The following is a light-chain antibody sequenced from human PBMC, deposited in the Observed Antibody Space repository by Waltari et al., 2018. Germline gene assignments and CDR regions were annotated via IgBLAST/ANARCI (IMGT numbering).Light chain of an antibody. CDR3: FVWDDSLSGLWV. CDR1: NSNIGSNH. CDR2: RSV. V-gene: IGLV1-47*01. Sequence: QSVLTQSPSTSGTPGQRVTISCSGSNSNIGSNHVYWYQQLPGTAPKLLIYRSVLRPAGFPVRFSGSSSGTSAALAISVLRSEDEAHYYCFVWDDSLSGLWVFGGGTKLTVL. J-gene: IGLJ3*02.